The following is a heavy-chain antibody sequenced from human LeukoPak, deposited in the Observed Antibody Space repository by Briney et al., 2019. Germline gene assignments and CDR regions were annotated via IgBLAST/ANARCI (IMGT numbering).Heavy chain of an antibody. J-gene: IGHJ4*02. D-gene: IGHD1-26*01. CDR1: GGSFSGYY. CDR3: ASLPGGSYDY. CDR2: INHSGST. Sequence: SETLSLTCAVYGGSFSGYYWSWIRQPPGKGLEWIGEINHSGSTNYNPSLKSRVTISVDTSKNQFSLKLSSVTAADTAVYYCASLPGGSYDYWGQGTLVTVSS. V-gene: IGHV4-34*01.